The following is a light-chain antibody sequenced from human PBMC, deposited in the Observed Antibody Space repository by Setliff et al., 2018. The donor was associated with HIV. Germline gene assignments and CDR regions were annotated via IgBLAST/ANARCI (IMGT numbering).Light chain of an antibody. CDR2: EVS. CDR3: TSYTRDNTITRV. J-gene: IGLJ1*01. Sequence: QSVLTQPASVSGSPGQSITISCTGTSSDVGGYNWVSWYQQHPGKAPKLMIYEVSNRPSGVSNRFSGSKSGSTASPTISGLQAEDEADYYCTSYTRDNTITRVFGTGTKV. CDR1: SSDVGGYNW. V-gene: IGLV2-14*01.